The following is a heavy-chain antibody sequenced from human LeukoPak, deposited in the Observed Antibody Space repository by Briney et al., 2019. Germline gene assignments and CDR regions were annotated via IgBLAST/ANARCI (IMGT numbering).Heavy chain of an antibody. CDR1: GYTFTGYY. CDR2: INPNSGGT. Sequence: ASVKVSCKASGYTFTGYYMHWVREAPGQGLEWMGWINPNSGGTNYAQKFQGRVTMTRDTSISTAYMELSRLRSDDTAVYYCASDWGLSQLEYCSNTNCYMGAFDIWGQGTMVTVSS. V-gene: IGHV1-2*02. D-gene: IGHD2-2*02. CDR3: ASDWGLSQLEYCSNTNCYMGAFDI. J-gene: IGHJ3*02.